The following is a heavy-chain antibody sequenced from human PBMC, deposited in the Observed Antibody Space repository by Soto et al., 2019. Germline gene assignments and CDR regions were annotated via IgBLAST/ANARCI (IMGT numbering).Heavy chain of an antibody. D-gene: IGHD4-17*01. V-gene: IGHV3-33*01. CDR1: GFTFSSYG. CDR3: ARDAFNSKSTVNSSRYYFYYMDV. J-gene: IGHJ6*03. CDR2: IWYDGSNK. Sequence: QVQLVESGGGVVQPGRSLRLSCAASGFTFSSYGMHWVRQAPGKGLEWVAVIWYDGSNKYYADSVKGRFTISRDNSKNTLYLQMNGLRAEDTAVYYCARDAFNSKSTVNSSRYYFYYMDVRGKGTTVTLSS.